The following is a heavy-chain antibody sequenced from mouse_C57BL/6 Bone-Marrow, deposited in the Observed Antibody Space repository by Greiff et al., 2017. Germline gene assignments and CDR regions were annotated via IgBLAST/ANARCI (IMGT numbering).Heavy chain of an antibody. V-gene: IGHV5-6*01. D-gene: IGHD2-4*01. CDR3: ARHEARAMITKAMDY. J-gene: IGHJ4*01. CDR2: ISSGGSYT. Sequence: EVKLQESGGDLVKPGGSLKLSCAASGFTFSSYGMSWVRQTPDKRLEWVANISSGGSYTYYPDSVKGRFTISRDNAKNTLYLQMSSLKSEDTAMYYCARHEARAMITKAMDYWGQGTSVTVSS. CDR1: GFTFSSYG.